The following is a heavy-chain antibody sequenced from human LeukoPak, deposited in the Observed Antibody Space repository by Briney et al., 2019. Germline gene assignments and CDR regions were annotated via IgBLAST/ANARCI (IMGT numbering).Heavy chain of an antibody. CDR2: IYHSGST. CDR1: GYSLSSDYY. D-gene: IGHD3-22*01. Sequence: PSETLSLTCTVSGYSLSSDYYWGWIRQPPGKGLEWIGSIYHSGSTYCNPSLKTRVTISVDTSKNQFSLKLSSVTAADTAVYYCARRFGSGYYRDAFNIWGQGTMVTVSS. CDR3: ARRFGSGYYRDAFNI. V-gene: IGHV4-38-2*02. J-gene: IGHJ3*02.